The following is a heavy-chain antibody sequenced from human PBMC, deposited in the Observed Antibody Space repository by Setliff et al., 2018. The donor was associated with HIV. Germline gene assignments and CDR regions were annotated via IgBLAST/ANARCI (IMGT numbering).Heavy chain of an antibody. J-gene: IGHJ3*02. D-gene: IGHD3-9*01. CDR1: GAPLSSYY. Sequence: SETLSLTCTVSGAPLSSYYLNWIRQPPGKGLEWIGYVYSTGSTNSKSSLKSRVTISVDTSKNQFSLKLSSVTAADTAVYYCARVATGPESFDIWGQGTMITVSS. CDR2: VYSTGST. V-gene: IGHV4-59*01. CDR3: ARVATGPESFDI.